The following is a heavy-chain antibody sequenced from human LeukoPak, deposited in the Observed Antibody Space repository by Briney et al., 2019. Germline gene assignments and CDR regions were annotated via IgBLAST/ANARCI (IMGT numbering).Heavy chain of an antibody. J-gene: IGHJ4*02. CDR2: INTDGYSI. Sequence: GGSLRLSCAASGFTFSSYWMHWVRQAPGKGLVWVSRINTDGYSISYADSVKGRFTISRDNAKNTLYLQMNSLRAEDTAVYYCARDLYHLQQKLRSDYWGQGTLVTVSS. CDR1: GFTFSSYW. CDR3: ARDLYHLQQKLRSDY. D-gene: IGHD1-14*01. V-gene: IGHV3-74*01.